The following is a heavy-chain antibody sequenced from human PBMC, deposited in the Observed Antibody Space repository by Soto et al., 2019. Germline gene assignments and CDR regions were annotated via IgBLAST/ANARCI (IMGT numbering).Heavy chain of an antibody. J-gene: IGHJ4*02. CDR3: AKSRSSAGSCFDY. Sequence: PGGSLRLSCAASGFTFSSYAMSWVRQAPGKGLEWVSAISGSGGSTYYADSVKGRFTVSRDNSMNIVFLQMNSLRAEDTAVYYCAKSRSSAGSCFDYWGLGTLVTVSS. CDR2: ISGSGGST. CDR1: GFTFSSYA. V-gene: IGHV3-23*01. D-gene: IGHD6-13*01.